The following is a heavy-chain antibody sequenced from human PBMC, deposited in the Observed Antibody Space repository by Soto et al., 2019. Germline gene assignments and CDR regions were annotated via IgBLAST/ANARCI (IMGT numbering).Heavy chain of an antibody. CDR3: ARDRIPDYGGNPDLYNWFDP. CDR2: IWYDGSNK. V-gene: IGHV3-33*01. J-gene: IGHJ5*02. CDR1: GFTFSSYG. Sequence: QVQLVESGGGVVQPGRSLRLSCAASGFTFSSYGMHWVRQAPGKGLEWVAVIWYDGSNKYYADSVKGRFTISRDNSENTLYLQMNSLRAEDTAVYYCARDRIPDYGGNPDLYNWFDPWGQGTLVTVSS. D-gene: IGHD4-17*01.